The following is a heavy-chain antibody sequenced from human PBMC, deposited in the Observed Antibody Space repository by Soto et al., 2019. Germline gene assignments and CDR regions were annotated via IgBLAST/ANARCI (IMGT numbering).Heavy chain of an antibody. CDR3: ARTLGLEQAALD. Sequence: QVQLQESGPGLVKPSGTLSLTCAVSGGSISSSNWWSWVRQPPGKGLEWIGEIYHSGSTNYNPSLKSRFTISLDKSKNQFSLKLSSVTAADTAVYYCARTLGLEQAALDWGQGTLVTVSS. V-gene: IGHV4-4*02. D-gene: IGHD1-1*01. CDR2: IYHSGST. CDR1: GGSISSSNW. J-gene: IGHJ4*02.